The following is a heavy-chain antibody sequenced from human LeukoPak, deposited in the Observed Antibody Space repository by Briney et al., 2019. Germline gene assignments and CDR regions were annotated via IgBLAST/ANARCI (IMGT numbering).Heavy chain of an antibody. CDR1: GGSISSYY. V-gene: IGHV4-59*01. Sequence: SETLSLTCTVSGGSISSYYWSWIRQPPGKGLEWIGYIYYSGSTNYNPSLKSRVTISVDTSKNQFSLKLSSVTAADTAVYYCARVSDSDAFDIWGQGTMVTVSS. CDR2: IYYSGST. CDR3: ARVSDSDAFDI. J-gene: IGHJ3*02. D-gene: IGHD2-21*02.